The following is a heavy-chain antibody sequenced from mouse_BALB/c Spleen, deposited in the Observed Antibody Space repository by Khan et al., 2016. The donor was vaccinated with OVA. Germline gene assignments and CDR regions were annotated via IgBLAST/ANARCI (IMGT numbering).Heavy chain of an antibody. CDR2: IWSDGSA. D-gene: IGHD2-10*01. CDR1: GFSLTNYG. J-gene: IGHJ4*01. CDR3: ARQPYYHYYIMDY. V-gene: IGHV2-6-1*01. Sequence: QVQLKQSGPGLGAPSQSLSITCTISGFSLTNYGVHWVRQPPGKGLEWLVVIWSDGSATYNSALKSRLSISKDNSKNQVFLKMNSLQTDDTAMYYCARQPYYHYYIMDYWGQGTSVTVSS.